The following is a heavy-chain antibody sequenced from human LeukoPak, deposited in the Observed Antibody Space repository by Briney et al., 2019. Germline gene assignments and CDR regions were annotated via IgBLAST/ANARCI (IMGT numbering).Heavy chain of an antibody. V-gene: IGHV4-4*09. D-gene: IGHD4-11*01. CDR2: IYTSGST. J-gene: IGHJ4*02. Sequence: SETLSLTCIGCGGSNSSYFWSWIRQPPPKGLEGMVYIYTSGSTNDNPSPKSRVTISVYTYKNQFSLKRSSVTAADTAVYYCARHPETTVEGHFDYGGQGTLVTVSS. CDR1: GGSNSSYF. CDR3: ARHPETTVEGHFDY.